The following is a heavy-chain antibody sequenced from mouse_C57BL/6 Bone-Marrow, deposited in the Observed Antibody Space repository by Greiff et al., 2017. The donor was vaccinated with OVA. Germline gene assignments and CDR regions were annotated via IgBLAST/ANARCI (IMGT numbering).Heavy chain of an antibody. CDR1: GFTFTTSS. CDR2: IRKKPMGSPT. D-gene: IGHD1-1*01. Sequence: EVMLVESGGGLVQPGDSLSLSCAASGFTFTTSSMSWFPQPPGKELKWLAFIRKKPMGSPTEYSASVKGRFTISRDNSQSILYLQMNALRAEDSATYYCARYKGRVAVDYFDYWGQGTALTVSS. J-gene: IGHJ2*01. V-gene: IGHV7-3*01. CDR3: ARYKGRVAVDYFDY.